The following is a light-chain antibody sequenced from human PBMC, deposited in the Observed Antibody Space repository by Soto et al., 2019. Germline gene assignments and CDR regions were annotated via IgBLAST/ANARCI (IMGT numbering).Light chain of an antibody. CDR3: QQYGSSPPWT. CDR2: GAS. V-gene: IGKV3-20*01. CDR1: QSVSSY. Sequence: ETVMTQSPSTLAVSPGERATLSCRASQSVSSYLTWYQQRPGQAPRLLIYGASSRATDIPDRFSGSGSGTDFTLTISRLEPEDFAVYYCQQYGSSPPWTFGQGTKVDIK. J-gene: IGKJ1*01.